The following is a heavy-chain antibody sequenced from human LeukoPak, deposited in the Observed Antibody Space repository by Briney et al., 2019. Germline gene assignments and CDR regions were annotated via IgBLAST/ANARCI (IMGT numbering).Heavy chain of an antibody. Sequence: SETLSLTCAVYGGSFSGYYWSWIRQPPGKGLEWIGEIDQSGSTNYNPSLKSRVTISIDTSKNQFSLKLSSVTAADTAVYYCARTDYRVWGQGALVTVSS. J-gene: IGHJ4*02. CDR3: ARTDYRV. CDR2: IDQSGST. D-gene: IGHD4-11*01. CDR1: GGSFSGYY. V-gene: IGHV4-34*01.